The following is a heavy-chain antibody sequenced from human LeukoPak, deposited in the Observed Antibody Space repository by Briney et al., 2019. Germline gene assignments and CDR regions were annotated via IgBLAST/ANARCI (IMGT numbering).Heavy chain of an antibody. CDR2: IIPIFGTA. Sequence: GSSVKVSCKASGGTFSSYAISWVRQAPGQGLEWMGRIIPIFGTANYAQKFQGRVTITTDESTSTAYMELSSLRSEDTAVYYCASIDWGYGDYWGQGTLVTVPS. CDR3: ASIDWGYGDY. CDR1: GGTFSSYA. J-gene: IGHJ4*02. D-gene: IGHD7-27*01. V-gene: IGHV1-69*05.